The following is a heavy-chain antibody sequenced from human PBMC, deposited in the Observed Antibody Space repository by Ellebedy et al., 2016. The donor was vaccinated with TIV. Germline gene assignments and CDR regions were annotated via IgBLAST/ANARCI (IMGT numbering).Heavy chain of an antibody. CDR1: GFTFSGYA. CDR3: AKDFGRWSSGFDP. CDR2: IGTSGRST. D-gene: IGHD5-24*01. Sequence: GESLKISCAASGFTFSGYAMSWVRQAPGKGLEWVSAIGTSGRSTYYADSVKGRFTISRDNSKNTLYLQMNSLRAEDTAVYYCAKDFGRWSSGFDPWGQGTLVTVSS. J-gene: IGHJ5*02. V-gene: IGHV3-23*01.